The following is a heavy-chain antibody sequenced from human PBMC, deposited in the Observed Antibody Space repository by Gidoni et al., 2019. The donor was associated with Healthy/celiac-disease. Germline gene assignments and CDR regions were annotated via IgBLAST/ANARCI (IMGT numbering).Heavy chain of an antibody. CDR1: GFTFSNTW. CDR3: TTVRWIQLMGEAFDS. CDR2: IKSKTDGGTT. Sequence: EVQLVESGGGLVKPGGSLRLSCAASGFTFSNTWMNWVRQAPGKGLEWVGRIKSKTDGGTTDYAAPVKGRFTISRDDSKNTLYLQMNSLKTEDTAVYYCTTVRWIQLMGEAFDSWGQGTMVTVSS. J-gene: IGHJ3*02. V-gene: IGHV3-15*07. D-gene: IGHD5-18*01.